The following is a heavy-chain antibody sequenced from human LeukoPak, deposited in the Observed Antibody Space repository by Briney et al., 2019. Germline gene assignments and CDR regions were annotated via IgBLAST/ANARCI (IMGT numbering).Heavy chain of an antibody. V-gene: IGHV3-23*01. J-gene: IGHJ2*01. CDR1: GFTFSSYA. CDR2: ISGSGGST. D-gene: IGHD2-2*02. Sequence: GGSLILSCAASGFTFSSYAMSWVRPAPGKGLEWVSAISGSGGSTYYADSVKGRFTISRDNSKNTLYLQMNSLRAEDTAVYYCAKVGYCSSTSCYKRGYWYFDLWGRGTLVTVSS. CDR3: AKVGYCSSTSCYKRGYWYFDL.